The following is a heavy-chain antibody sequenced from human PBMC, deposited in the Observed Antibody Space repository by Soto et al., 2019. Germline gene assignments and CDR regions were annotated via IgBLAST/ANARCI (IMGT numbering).Heavy chain of an antibody. D-gene: IGHD2-15*01. Sequence: SETLSLTCTVSGGSISSGGYYWSWIRQHPGKGLEWIGYIYYSGSTYYNPSLKSRVTISVDTSKNQFSLKLSSVTAADTAVYYCARAFFCSGGSCSLFFDAFDIGGKGKMVTVSS. V-gene: IGHV4-31*03. CDR3: ARAFFCSGGSCSLFFDAFDI. CDR2: IYYSGST. J-gene: IGHJ3*02. CDR1: GGSISSGGYY.